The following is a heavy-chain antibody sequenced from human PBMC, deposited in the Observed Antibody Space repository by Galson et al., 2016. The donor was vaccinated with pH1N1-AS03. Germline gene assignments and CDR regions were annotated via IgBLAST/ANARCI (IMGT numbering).Heavy chain of an antibody. V-gene: IGHV2-70*04. CDR2: IDWDDGT. CDR3: ARTLNYNTGLDV. Sequence: PALVKPTQTLTLACTFSGSSLSTGGMRVSWIRQPPGKALEWLGRIDWDDGTFYSTSLKTRLTISKDTSKNQVVLTMTNMDPVDTGTYYCARTLNYNTGLDVWGPGATVTVSS. D-gene: IGHD5-24*01. CDR1: GSSLSTGGMR. J-gene: IGHJ6*02.